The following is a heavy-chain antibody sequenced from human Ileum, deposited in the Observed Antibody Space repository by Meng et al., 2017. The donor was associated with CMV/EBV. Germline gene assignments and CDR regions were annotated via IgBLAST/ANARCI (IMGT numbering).Heavy chain of an antibody. CDR2: ISFSGRNK. D-gene: IGHD3-22*01. J-gene: IGHJ4*02. CDR3: TRQQEYFDSGMAYFDS. V-gene: IGHV3-30*03. Sequence: GGSLRLSCIASGFTFTTYAMDWVRQAPGKGLECVAIISFSGRNKYYADSVKGRFTISRDDSKNTVYLEMNVLRPEDTAVYFCTRQQEYFDSGMAYFDSWGQGTPVTVSS. CDR1: GFTFTTYA.